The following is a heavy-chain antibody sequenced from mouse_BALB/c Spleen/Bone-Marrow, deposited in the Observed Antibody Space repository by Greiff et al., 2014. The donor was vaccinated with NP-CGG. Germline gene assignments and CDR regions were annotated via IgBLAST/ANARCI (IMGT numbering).Heavy chain of an antibody. CDR2: ISNLVYSI. CDR1: GFTFSDYG. D-gene: IGHD1-1*01. CDR3: ARDQVYYYGSSYGYFDV. Sequence: EVMLVESGGGLVQPGGSRKLSCAASGFTFSDYGMAWVRQAPGKGPEWVAFISNLVYSIYYADTVTGRFTISRENAKNTLYLEMSSLRSEDTAMYYCARDQVYYYGSSYGYFDVWGAGTTVTVSS. J-gene: IGHJ1*01. V-gene: IGHV5-15*02.